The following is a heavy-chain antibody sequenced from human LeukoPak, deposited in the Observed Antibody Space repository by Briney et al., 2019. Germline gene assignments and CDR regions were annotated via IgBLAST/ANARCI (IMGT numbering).Heavy chain of an antibody. V-gene: IGHV3-9*01. CDR2: INWNSADV. CDR3: AKDRVIWFGELALDY. D-gene: IGHD3-10*01. CDR1: GFTFDDYA. Sequence: GRSLRLSCAASGFTFDDYAMVWVRQPPGKGLEWVSGINWNSADVAYADSVKGRFTISRDNAKNSLYLQMNSLRAEDTAVYYCAKDRVIWFGELALDYWGQGTLVTVSS. J-gene: IGHJ4*02.